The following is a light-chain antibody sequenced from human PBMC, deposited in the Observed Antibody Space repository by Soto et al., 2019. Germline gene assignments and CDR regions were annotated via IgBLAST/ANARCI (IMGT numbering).Light chain of an antibody. CDR2: DAS. J-gene: IGKJ4*01. CDR1: QSVSSY. Sequence: EIVLTQAPATLSLSPGERATLACSASQSVSSYLAWYQQKPGQAPRLLIYDASNRATGIPASFSGRGSGTDFTPTITSLEPEDFAVYYCQQRSTWPLLLTLGGGTKADIK. CDR3: QQRSTWPLLLT. V-gene: IGKV3-11*01.